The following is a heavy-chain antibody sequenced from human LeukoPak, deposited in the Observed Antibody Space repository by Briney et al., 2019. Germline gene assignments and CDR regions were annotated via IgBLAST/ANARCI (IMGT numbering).Heavy chain of an antibody. V-gene: IGHV4-34*01. Sequence: SETLSLTCAVYGGSFSGYYWSRIRQPPGKGLEWIGEINHSGSTNYNPSLKSRVTISVDTSKNQFSLKLSSVTAADTAVYYCARGSDTAMVDYYYYGMDVWGQGTTVTVSS. CDR1: GGSFSGYY. J-gene: IGHJ6*02. CDR3: ARGSDTAMVDYYYYGMDV. CDR2: INHSGST. D-gene: IGHD5-18*01.